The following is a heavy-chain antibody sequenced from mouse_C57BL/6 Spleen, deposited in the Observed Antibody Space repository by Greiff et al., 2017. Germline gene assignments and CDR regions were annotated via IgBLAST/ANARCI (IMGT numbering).Heavy chain of an antibody. V-gene: IGHV1-4*01. D-gene: IGHD2-1*01. CDR3: ARGGNYYFDS. Sequence: VQLQQSGAELARPGASVKMSCKASGYTFTSYTMHWVKQRPGPGLEWIGYINPSSGYTKYNQKFKDKATLTADKSSSTAYMQLSSLTSEDSAVYYCARGGNYYFDSWGKGTTLTVSS. CDR1: GYTFTSYT. CDR2: INPSSGYT. J-gene: IGHJ2*01.